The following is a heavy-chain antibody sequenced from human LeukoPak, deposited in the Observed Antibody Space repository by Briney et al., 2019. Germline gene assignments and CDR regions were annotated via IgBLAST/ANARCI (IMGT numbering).Heavy chain of an antibody. V-gene: IGHV3-74*01. J-gene: IGHJ4*02. CDR2: ISSDGTST. CDR1: GFTFGSSY. Sequence: GGSLRLSCAASGFTFGSSYMHWVREATGKGLVWVSCISSDGTSTNYADSVKGRFTISRDNPKNTVYLQMNSLRAEDTAVYYCARDVGSSLHSWGQGTLVIVSS. CDR3: ARDVGSSLHS. D-gene: IGHD2-2*01.